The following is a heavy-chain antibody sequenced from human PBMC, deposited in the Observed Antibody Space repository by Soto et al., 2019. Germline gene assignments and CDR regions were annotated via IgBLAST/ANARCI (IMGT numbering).Heavy chain of an antibody. CDR3: ANVGETVFSRGYSCNYGAH. CDR2: INNSGGFT. J-gene: IGHJ4*02. CDR1: GFTFSDYA. D-gene: IGHD5-18*01. Sequence: EVQLLESGGDLVQPGGSLRLSCAASGFTFSDYAMGWVRQAPGKGLEWVSGINNSGGFTYYADSVEGRFTVSRDNSKKTLYLRMNSLRAEDTAMYYCANVGETVFSRGYSCNYGAHWGQGTVVTVS. V-gene: IGHV3-23*01.